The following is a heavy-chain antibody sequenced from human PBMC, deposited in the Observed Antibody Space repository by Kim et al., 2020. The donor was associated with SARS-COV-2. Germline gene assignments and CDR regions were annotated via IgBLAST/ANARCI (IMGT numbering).Heavy chain of an antibody. D-gene: IGHD3-3*01. CDR2: IYYSGST. CDR3: ARVVRVGYDFWSGYGYFDY. J-gene: IGHJ4*02. V-gene: IGHV4-61*01. CDR1: GGSVSSGSYY. Sequence: SETLSLTCTVSGGSVSSGSYYWSWIRQPPGKGLEWIGYIYYSGSTNYNPSLKSRVTISVDTSKNQFSLKLSSVTAADTAVYYCARVVRVGYDFWSGYGYFDYWGQGTLVTVSS.